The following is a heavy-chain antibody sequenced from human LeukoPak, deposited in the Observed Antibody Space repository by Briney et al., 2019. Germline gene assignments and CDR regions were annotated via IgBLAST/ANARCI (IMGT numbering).Heavy chain of an antibody. D-gene: IGHD3-10*01. V-gene: IGHV4-4*07. CDR2: IYTSGST. Sequence: PSETLSLTCTVSGGSISSYYWSWIRQPAGKGLEWIGRIYTSGSTNYNPSLTSRVTMSVDTSKNQFSLKLSSVTAADTAVYYCARDPGYYGPGDYDYWGQGTLVTVSS. CDR1: GGSISSYY. J-gene: IGHJ4*02. CDR3: ARDPGYYGPGDYDY.